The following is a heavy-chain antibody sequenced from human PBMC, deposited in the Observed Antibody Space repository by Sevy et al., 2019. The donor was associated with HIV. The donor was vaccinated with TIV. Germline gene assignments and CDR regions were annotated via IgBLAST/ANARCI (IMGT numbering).Heavy chain of an antibody. V-gene: IGHV3-11*05. Sequence: GGSLRLSCTVSGFTFSDHYISWIRQAPGKGLEWVSYISSGTTYIEYADSVKGRFTISRDNAKNSLYLQMNSLRAEDTATYYCAKDGVVDITIFGLNIRHYWYFDVWGRGTLVTVSS. CDR2: ISSGTTYI. CDR3: AKDGVVDITIFGLNIRHYWYFDV. D-gene: IGHD3-3*01. J-gene: IGHJ2*01. CDR1: GFTFSDHY.